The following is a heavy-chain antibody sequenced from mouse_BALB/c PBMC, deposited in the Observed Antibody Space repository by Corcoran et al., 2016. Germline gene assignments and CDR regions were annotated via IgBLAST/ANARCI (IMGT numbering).Heavy chain of an antibody. V-gene: IGHV3-6*02. Sequence: DVQLQESGPGLVKPSQSLSLTCSVTGYSITSGYYWNWIRQFPGNKLEWMGYISYDGSNNYNPSLKNRISITRDTSKNQFFLKLNSVTTEDTATYYCARVVGNYWAMDYWGQGTSVTVSS. CDR2: ISYDGSN. CDR3: ARVVGNYWAMDY. D-gene: IGHD2-1*01. CDR1: GYSITSGYY. J-gene: IGHJ4*01.